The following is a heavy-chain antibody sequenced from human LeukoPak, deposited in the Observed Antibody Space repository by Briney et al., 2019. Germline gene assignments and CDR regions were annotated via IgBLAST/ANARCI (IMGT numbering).Heavy chain of an antibody. CDR3: ASPGVNGFHY. V-gene: IGHV1-18*03. Sequence: ASVTVSFKASGIGFTTNSISWVRQAPGQGHEWMGWISAYNGNTNYAQKLQGRVTITTDTSTTTAYMELTRLRSAHMPVSYCASPGVNGFHYPGRGTLLTVSS. CDR2: ISAYNGNT. J-gene: IGHJ4*02. D-gene: IGHD3-10*01. CDR1: GIGFTTNS.